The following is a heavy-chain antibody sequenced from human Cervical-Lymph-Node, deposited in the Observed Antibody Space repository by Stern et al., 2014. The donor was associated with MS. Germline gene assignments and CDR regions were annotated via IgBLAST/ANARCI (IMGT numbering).Heavy chain of an antibody. CDR2: IYYSGIT. CDR1: GGSIRDSSYY. J-gene: IGHJ6*02. V-gene: IGHV4-39*01. D-gene: IGHD3-10*01. Sequence: VQLVESGPGLVKPSETLSLTCTVSGGSIRDSSYYWDWIRQPPGKGLDWIGSIYYSGITYYNPSLKSRVTVSVAPTKNQFPLKLPSVTAADTAVYYCARRAGGYQYYYGMDVWGQGTTVTVSS. CDR3: ARRAGGYQYYYGMDV.